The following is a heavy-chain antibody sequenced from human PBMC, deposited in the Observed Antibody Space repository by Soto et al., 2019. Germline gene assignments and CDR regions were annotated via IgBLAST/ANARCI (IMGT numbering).Heavy chain of an antibody. V-gene: IGHV1-46*01. CDR2: INPSGDTA. CDR1: AYTFTRFY. J-gene: IGHJ6*02. CDR3: ACPNYGDFYYYGMDV. Sequence: QVQLVQSGAEVKKPGASVKLSCEASAYTFTRFYMHWVRQAPGQGLEWMAIINPSGDTATYAQKFQGRVTVTRDTSTRTIYMELSSLRSDDTAVYYCACPNYGDFYYYGMDVWGQGTTVTVSS. D-gene: IGHD4-17*01.